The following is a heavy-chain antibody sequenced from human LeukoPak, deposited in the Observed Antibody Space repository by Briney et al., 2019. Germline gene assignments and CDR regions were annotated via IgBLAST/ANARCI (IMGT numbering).Heavy chain of an antibody. Sequence: ASVKVSCKASGYTFTSYYMHWVRQAPGQGLEWMGIINPSGGSTSYAQKFQGRVTMTRDTSTSTVYMELSSLRSEDTAVYYCARERARTMWVGLFDHWGQGTLVTVSS. CDR3: ARERARTMWVGLFDH. V-gene: IGHV1-46*01. CDR1: GYTFTSYY. J-gene: IGHJ4*02. CDR2: INPSGGST. D-gene: IGHD3-10*02.